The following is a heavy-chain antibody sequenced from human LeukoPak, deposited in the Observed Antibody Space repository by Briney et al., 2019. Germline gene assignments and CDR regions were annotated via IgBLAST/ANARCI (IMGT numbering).Heavy chain of an antibody. D-gene: IGHD2-15*01. Sequence: GGSLRLSCAASGFTFSSSAMSWVRQAPGKGLEWVSAISNNGGYTYYANSVQGRFTISRDNSKSTLCLQMNSLRAEDTAVYYCAKQLGYCSDGSCYFPYWGQGTLVTVSS. V-gene: IGHV3-23*01. J-gene: IGHJ4*02. CDR1: GFTFSSSA. CDR2: ISNNGGYT. CDR3: AKQLGYCSDGSCYFPY.